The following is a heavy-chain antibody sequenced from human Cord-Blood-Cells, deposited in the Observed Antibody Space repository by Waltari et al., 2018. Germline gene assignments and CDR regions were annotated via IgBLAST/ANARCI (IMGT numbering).Heavy chain of an antibody. J-gene: IGHJ5*02. Sequence: EVQMVESGGGLVKPGGSLRLPCAASGLTFSRYSMNWARRAPGKWLEWVSSISSSISYIYYADSVKGRFTISRDNAKNSLYLQMNSLRAEDTAVYYCARGGGSSWYWFDPWGQGTLVTVSS. CDR1: GLTFSRYS. CDR2: ISSSISYI. D-gene: IGHD6-13*01. CDR3: ARGGGSSWYWFDP. V-gene: IGHV3-21*01.